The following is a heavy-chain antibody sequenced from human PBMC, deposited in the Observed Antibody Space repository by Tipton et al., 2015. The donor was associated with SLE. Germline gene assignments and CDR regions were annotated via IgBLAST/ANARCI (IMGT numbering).Heavy chain of an antibody. CDR2: IKQSGSDK. CDR1: GFTFSTYW. J-gene: IGHJ3*02. Sequence: SLRLSCAASGFTFSTYWMSWVRQAPGKGLEWVANIKQSGSDKYYVDSVEGRFIISRDNAKNSLYLQMNTLRAEDTAVYYCARDISFGVGIWAFDIWGQGTMVTFSS. V-gene: IGHV3-7*03. D-gene: IGHD3-3*01. CDR3: ARDISFGVGIWAFDI.